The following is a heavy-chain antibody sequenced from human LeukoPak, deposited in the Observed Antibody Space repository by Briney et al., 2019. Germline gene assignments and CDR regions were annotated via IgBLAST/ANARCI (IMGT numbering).Heavy chain of an antibody. CDR3: ASSVGYCGGDCYFGNWFDP. J-gene: IGHJ5*02. D-gene: IGHD2-21*02. CDR2: IIPIFGTA. V-gene: IGHV1-69*13. CDR1: GGTFSSYA. Sequence: ASVKVSCKASGGTFSSYAIGWVRQAPGQGLEWMGGIIPIFGTANYAQKYQGRVTITADESTSTAYMELSSLRSEDTAVYYCASSVGYCGGDCYFGNWFDPWGQGTLVTVSS.